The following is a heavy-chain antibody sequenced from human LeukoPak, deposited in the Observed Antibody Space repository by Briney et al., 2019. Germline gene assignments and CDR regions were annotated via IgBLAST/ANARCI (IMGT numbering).Heavy chain of an antibody. CDR3: ARDQARYSSSWYVSGGFDY. Sequence: GRSLRLSCAASGFTFSSYAMHWVRQAPGKGLEWVAVISYDGSNKYYADSVKGRFTISRDNSKNTLYLQMNSLRAEDTAVYYCARDQARYSSSWYVSGGFDYWGQGTLVTVSS. CDR2: ISYDGSNK. D-gene: IGHD6-13*01. CDR1: GFTFSSYA. V-gene: IGHV3-30*04. J-gene: IGHJ4*02.